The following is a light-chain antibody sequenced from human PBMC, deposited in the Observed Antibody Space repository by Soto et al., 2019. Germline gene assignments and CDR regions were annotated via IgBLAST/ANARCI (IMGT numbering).Light chain of an antibody. CDR2: GAS. CDR3: QHLKTYPLT. CDR1: QGIRSF. J-gene: IGKJ4*01. Sequence: DIPLTQSPSFLSASIGDRVTITCRASQGIRSFLAWYQQKPGKAPNLLISGASILRTGVPSRFSGSGSGTEFTLTLSSLQPDDFATYYCQHLKTYPLTFGGGTKVEI. V-gene: IGKV1-9*01.